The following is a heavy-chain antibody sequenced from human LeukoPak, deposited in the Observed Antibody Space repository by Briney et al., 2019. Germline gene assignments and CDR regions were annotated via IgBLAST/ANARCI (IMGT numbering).Heavy chain of an antibody. Sequence: MSSETLSLTCAVSSGSISSSNWWSWVRQPPGKGLEWIGEIYHSGSTNYNPSLKSRVTISVDTSKNQFSLKLSSVTAADTAVYYCATGYCSSTSCPAVSYYYYYYMDVWGKGTTVTVSS. J-gene: IGHJ6*03. CDR2: IYHSGST. CDR1: SGSISSSNW. D-gene: IGHD2-2*01. CDR3: ATGYCSSTSCPAVSYYYYYYMDV. V-gene: IGHV4-4*02.